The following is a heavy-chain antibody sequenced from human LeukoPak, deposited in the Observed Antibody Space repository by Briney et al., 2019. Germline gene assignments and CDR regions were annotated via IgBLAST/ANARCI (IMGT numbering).Heavy chain of an antibody. CDR1: GFTFSDYY. V-gene: IGHV3-11*04. Sequence: GGSLRLSCAASGFTFSDYYMSWIRQAPGKGLEWVSYISSSGSTIYYADSVKGRFTISRDNAKNSLYLQMNSLRAEDTAVYYCASPIVEKRDAFDIWGQGTMVTVSS. J-gene: IGHJ3*02. D-gene: IGHD3-22*01. CDR3: ASPIVEKRDAFDI. CDR2: ISSSGSTI.